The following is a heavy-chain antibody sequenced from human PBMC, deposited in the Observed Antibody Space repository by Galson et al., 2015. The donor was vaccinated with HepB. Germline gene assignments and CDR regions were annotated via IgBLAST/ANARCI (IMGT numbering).Heavy chain of an antibody. CDR1: GFTFSSYS. Sequence: SLRLSCAASGFTFSSYSMNWVRQAPGKGLEWVSYISSSSSTIYYADSVKGRFTISRDNAKNSLYLRMNSLRDEDTAVYYCARGLYCSSTSCYTPFPYFDYWGQGTLVTVSS. J-gene: IGHJ4*02. V-gene: IGHV3-48*02. D-gene: IGHD2-2*02. CDR2: ISSSSSTI. CDR3: ARGLYCSSTSCYTPFPYFDY.